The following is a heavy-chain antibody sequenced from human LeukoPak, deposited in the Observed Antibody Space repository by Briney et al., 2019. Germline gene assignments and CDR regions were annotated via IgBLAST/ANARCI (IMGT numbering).Heavy chain of an antibody. D-gene: IGHD1-1*01. V-gene: IGHV3-48*03. J-gene: IGHJ4*02. CDR3: ARDILGWNDVDYFDY. CDR2: ISSSGSTI. CDR1: GFTFSSYE. Sequence: GGSLRLSCAASGFTFSSYEMNWVRQAPGKGLEWVSYISSSGSTIYYADSVKGRFTISRDNAKNSLYLQMNSLRAEDTAVYYCARDILGWNDVDYFDYWGQGTPVTVSS.